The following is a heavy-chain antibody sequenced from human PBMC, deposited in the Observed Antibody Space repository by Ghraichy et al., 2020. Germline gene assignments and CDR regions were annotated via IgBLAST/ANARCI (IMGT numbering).Heavy chain of an antibody. CDR2: IYYSGST. CDR3: ARVARDLRHFDWKPQNWFDP. D-gene: IGHD3-9*01. V-gene: IGHV4-59*01. Sequence: SETLSLTCTVSGDSMNNYNWTWIRQPPGKRLEWIGYIYYSGSTDYNPSLQSRVTMSVDTSKNQFSLDLSSVTAADTAVYFCARVARDLRHFDWKPQNWFDPWGQGTLVTVSP. J-gene: IGHJ5*02. CDR1: GDSMNNYN.